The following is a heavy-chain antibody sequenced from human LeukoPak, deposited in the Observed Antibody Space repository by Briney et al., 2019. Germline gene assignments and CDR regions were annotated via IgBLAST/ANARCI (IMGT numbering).Heavy chain of an antibody. J-gene: IGHJ4*02. D-gene: IGHD3-10*01. CDR2: INHSGST. V-gene: IGHV4-34*01. CDR3: ARGGIPVRGVRDRGLRY. CDR1: GGSFSGYY. Sequence: SETLSLTCAVYGGSFSGYYWSWIRQPPGKGLEWIGEINHSGSTNYNPSLKSRVTISVDTSKNQFSLKLSSVTAADTAVYYCARGGIPVRGVRDRGLRYWGQGTLVTVSS.